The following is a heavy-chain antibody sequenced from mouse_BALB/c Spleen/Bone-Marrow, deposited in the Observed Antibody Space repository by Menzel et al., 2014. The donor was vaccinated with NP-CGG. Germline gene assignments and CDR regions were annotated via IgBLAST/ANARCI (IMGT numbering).Heavy chain of an antibody. CDR1: GFTFTDYY. Sequence: EVKLMESGGALVQPGGSLRLSCATSGFTFTDYYMNWVRQPPGKALEWLGFIRNKANGYTTEYSASVKGRFTISRDNSQSILYLQMNTLGAEDSATYYCARDKGRVFFDYWGQGTTLTVSS. V-gene: IGHV7-3*02. CDR3: ARDKGRVFFDY. CDR2: IRNKANGYTT. J-gene: IGHJ2*01.